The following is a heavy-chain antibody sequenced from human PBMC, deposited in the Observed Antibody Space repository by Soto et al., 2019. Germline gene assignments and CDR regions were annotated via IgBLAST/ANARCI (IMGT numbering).Heavy chain of an antibody. CDR2: ISSDGSST. D-gene: IGHD2-8*01. CDR3: AREGYCSNGVCYTRIPDGYY. V-gene: IGHV3-74*01. J-gene: IGHJ4*02. CDR1: GFTFISYW. Sequence: AGGSLRLSCAASGFTFISYWMHWVRQAPWKGLVWVSCISSDGSSTSYADSVKGRFTISRDNAKNTLYLQMHSLRAEDTAVYYCAREGYCSNGVCYTRIPDGYYWGQGTLVTVS.